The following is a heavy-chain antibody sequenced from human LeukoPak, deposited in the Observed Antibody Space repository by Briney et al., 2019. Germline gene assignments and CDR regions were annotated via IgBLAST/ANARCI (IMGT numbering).Heavy chain of an antibody. J-gene: IGHJ4*02. V-gene: IGHV3-23*01. CDR3: AKTGLYSSSSRGYFDY. D-gene: IGHD6-6*01. Sequence: GGSLRLSCAASGFTFSNYVMGWVRQPPGEGLQWVSVISGSGITTYYARSVKGRFTISRDNSKNTLYLQMNNLRAEDTAIYYYAKTGLYSSSSRGYFDYWGQGTLVTVSS. CDR1: GFTFSNYV. CDR2: ISGSGITT.